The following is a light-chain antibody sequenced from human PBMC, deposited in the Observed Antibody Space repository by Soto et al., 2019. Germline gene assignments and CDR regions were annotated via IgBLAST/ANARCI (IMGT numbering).Light chain of an antibody. Sequence: EIVLTQSPGTLSLSPGKRATLSCRASQSVSSSYLAWYQQKPGQAPRLLIYAASSRATGIPDRFSGSGSGTDFTLTISRLEPEDFAVYYCQQYGSSPLTFGGGTKVEIK. CDR1: QSVSSSY. CDR3: QQYGSSPLT. J-gene: IGKJ4*01. V-gene: IGKV3-20*01. CDR2: AAS.